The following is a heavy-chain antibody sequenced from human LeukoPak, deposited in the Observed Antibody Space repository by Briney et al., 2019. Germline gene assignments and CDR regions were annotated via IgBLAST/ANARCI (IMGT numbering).Heavy chain of an antibody. CDR1: GGTFNSYA. CDR2: IIPIFGTT. CDR3: ARDTVGATFPGAFDI. V-gene: IGHV1-69*06. Sequence: SVKVSCKASGGTFNSYAISWVRQAPGQGLEWMGGIIPIFGTTNYARKFRGRVTLTADKSTRTAYMELSSLSSVTAADTAVYYCARDTVGATFPGAFDIWGQGTIVTVSS. D-gene: IGHD1-26*01. J-gene: IGHJ3*02.